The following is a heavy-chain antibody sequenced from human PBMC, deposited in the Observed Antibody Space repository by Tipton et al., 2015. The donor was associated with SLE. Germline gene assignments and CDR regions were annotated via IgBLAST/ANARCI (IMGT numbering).Heavy chain of an antibody. CDR3: ARRNSESGAFDM. J-gene: IGHJ3*02. Sequence: LSLTCAASRFTFSTYGMRWVRQSPEKGLEWVSSISGSDGSTYYADSVKGRFTISRDNSKNTLYLQMNSLRAEDTAVYYCARRNSESGAFDMWGQGTLVTVSS. CDR2: ISGSDGST. V-gene: IGHV3-23*01. D-gene: IGHD3-10*01. CDR1: RFTFSTYG.